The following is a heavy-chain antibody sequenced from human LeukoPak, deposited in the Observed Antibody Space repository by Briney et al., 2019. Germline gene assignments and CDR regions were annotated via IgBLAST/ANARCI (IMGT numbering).Heavy chain of an antibody. Sequence: TGGSLRLSCAASGFTFSSYAMSWVRQAPGKGLEWVSAISGSGGSTYYADSVKGRFTISRDNSKNTLYLQMNSLRAEDTAVYYCAKGSTGSSSFFGRLGDAFDIWGQGTMVTVSS. V-gene: IGHV3-23*01. CDR2: ISGSGGST. CDR1: GFTFSSYA. D-gene: IGHD6-13*01. CDR3: AKGSTGSSSFFGRLGDAFDI. J-gene: IGHJ3*02.